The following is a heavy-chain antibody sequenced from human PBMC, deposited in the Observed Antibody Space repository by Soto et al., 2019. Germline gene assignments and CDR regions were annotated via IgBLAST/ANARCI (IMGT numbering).Heavy chain of an antibody. V-gene: IGHV3-30*18. CDR1: GFTFSSYG. CDR3: AKDLCSGGSCHYFDY. Sequence: GGSLRLSCAASGFTFSSYGMHWVRQAPGKGLEWVAVISYDGSNKYYADSVKGRFTISRDNSKNTLYLQMNSLRAEDTAVYYCAKDLCSGGSCHYFDYWGQGTLVTSPQ. J-gene: IGHJ4*02. D-gene: IGHD2-15*01. CDR2: ISYDGSNK.